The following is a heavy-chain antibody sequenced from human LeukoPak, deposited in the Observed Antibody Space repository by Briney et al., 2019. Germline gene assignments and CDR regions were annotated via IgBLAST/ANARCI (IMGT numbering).Heavy chain of an antibody. D-gene: IGHD6-13*01. CDR1: GFTFSNCA. Sequence: TGGSLRLSCEASGFTFSNCAMHWVRQAPGKGLEWVAFIPYDGSNKYYADSVKGRFTISRDNSKNTLYLQMNSLRAEDTAVYYCAKDQYSSSWYSDYWAREPWSPSPQ. CDR2: IPYDGSNK. V-gene: IGHV3-30*02. CDR3: AKDQYSSSWYSDY. J-gene: IGHJ4*02.